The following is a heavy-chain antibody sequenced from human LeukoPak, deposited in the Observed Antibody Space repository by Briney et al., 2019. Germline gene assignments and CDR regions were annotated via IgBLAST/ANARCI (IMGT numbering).Heavy chain of an antibody. V-gene: IGHV4-59*01. Sequence: ASETLSLTCTVSGGSISSYYWSWIRQPPGKGLEWIGYIYYSGSTNYNPSLKSRVTISVDTSKNQFSLKLSSVTAADTAVYYCARLPYSYGSGAGYLDLWGRGTLITVSS. CDR1: GGSISSYY. CDR2: IYYSGST. J-gene: IGHJ2*01. CDR3: ARLPYSYGSGAGYLDL. D-gene: IGHD5-18*01.